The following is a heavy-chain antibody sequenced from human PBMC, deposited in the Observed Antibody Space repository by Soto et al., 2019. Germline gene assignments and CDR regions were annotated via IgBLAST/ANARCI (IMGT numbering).Heavy chain of an antibody. CDR3: ARDEEWLAGTL. J-gene: IGHJ4*02. Sequence: EVQLVESGGGLVQPGGSLRLSCAASGFTFSPYWFHWVRQAPGKGLVWVSRINHDGSFTNYADSVKGRFTISRDNAKDKLYLHLNGLRGEDTAVYYCARDEEWLAGTLWGQGTLVTVSS. CDR1: GFTFSPYW. D-gene: IGHD6-19*01. V-gene: IGHV3-74*01. CDR2: INHDGSFT.